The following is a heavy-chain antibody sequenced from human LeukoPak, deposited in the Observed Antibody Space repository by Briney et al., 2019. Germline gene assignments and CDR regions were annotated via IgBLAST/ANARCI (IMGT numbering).Heavy chain of an antibody. V-gene: IGHV4-31*03. Sequence: SEPLSLTCTVSGGSLSSGGYYWSWIRQHPGKGLEWIGYIYYSGSTYYNPSLKSRVTISVDTSKNQFSLKLSSVTAADTAVYYCARFQRYYGDTVNFDYWGQGTLVTVSS. J-gene: IGHJ4*02. CDR2: IYYSGST. CDR1: GGSLSSGGYY. CDR3: ARFQRYYGDTVNFDY. D-gene: IGHD4-17*01.